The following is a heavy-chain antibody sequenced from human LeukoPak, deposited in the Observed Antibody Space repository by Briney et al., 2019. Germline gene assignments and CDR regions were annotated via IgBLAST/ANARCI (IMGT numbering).Heavy chain of an antibody. V-gene: IGHV3-66*01. J-gene: IGHJ4*02. CDR1: GFTVSSNY. CDR2: IYSGGCT. Sequence: GGSLRLSCAASGFTVSSNYMSWVRQAPGKGLEWVSVIYSGGCTYYADSVKGRFTISRDNSKNTLYLQMNSLRAEDTAVYYCARDLGRGWVDYWGQGTLVTVSS. CDR3: ARDLGRGWVDY. D-gene: IGHD3-10*01.